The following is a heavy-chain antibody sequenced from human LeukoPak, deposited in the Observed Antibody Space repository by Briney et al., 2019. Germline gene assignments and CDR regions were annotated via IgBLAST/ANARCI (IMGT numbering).Heavy chain of an antibody. CDR2: ISGYDGNT. CDR1: GYTFISHG. V-gene: IGHV1-18*01. D-gene: IGHD4-17*01. Sequence: ASVKVSSKAYGYTFISHGISWVRQAPGQGLEWMGWISGYDGNTNYAQKLRGRVTMTTDTSTSTAYMDLRSLRSDDTALYYCARTVTTSSYYFDYWGQGTLVTVSS. CDR3: ARTVTTSSYYFDY. J-gene: IGHJ4*02.